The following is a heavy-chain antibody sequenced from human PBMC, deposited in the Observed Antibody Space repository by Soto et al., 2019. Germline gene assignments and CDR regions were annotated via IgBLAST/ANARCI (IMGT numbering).Heavy chain of an antibody. D-gene: IGHD3-22*01. CDR2: IYSGGST. CDR1: GFTVSSNY. J-gene: IGHJ3*02. V-gene: IGHV3-53*02. Sequence: EVQLVETGGGLFQPGGSLRLSCAASGFTVSSNYMSWVRQAPGKGLEWVSVIYSGGSTYYADSVKGRFTISRDNSKNTLYLQMNSLRAEDTAVYYCARDLRGYYAFDIWGQGTMVTVSS. CDR3: ARDLRGYYAFDI.